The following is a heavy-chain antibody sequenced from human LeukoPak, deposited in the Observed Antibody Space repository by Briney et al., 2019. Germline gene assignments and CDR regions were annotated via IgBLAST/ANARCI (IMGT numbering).Heavy chain of an antibody. CDR3: ARVFNIAAEDGYGMDV. Sequence: GGSLRLSCASSTFTVSSNYMSWVRQAPRKGLEWVSIIYSVGNTYYADSVKGRFTISRDNSKNTLYLQMNSLRVEDTAVYYCARVFNIAAEDGYGMDVWGQGTTVTVSS. J-gene: IGHJ6*02. CDR1: TFTVSSNY. V-gene: IGHV3-66*01. CDR2: IYSVGNT. D-gene: IGHD6-13*01.